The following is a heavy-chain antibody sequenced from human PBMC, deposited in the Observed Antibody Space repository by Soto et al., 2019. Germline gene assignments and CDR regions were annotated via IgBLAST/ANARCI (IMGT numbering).Heavy chain of an antibody. J-gene: IGHJ4*02. CDR3: ARRLVTTLQFDY. Sequence: QITLKESGPTLVKPTQTLTLTCTFSGLSLSTSGVGVGWIRQPPGKTLEWLALIYWDDDKRYSPSLKNRLTITRDASKNQVVLTMNNMEPVDTATYSCARRLVTTLQFDYWGQGILVTVSS. CDR1: GLSLSTSGVG. D-gene: IGHD4-17*01. CDR2: IYWDDDK. V-gene: IGHV2-5*02.